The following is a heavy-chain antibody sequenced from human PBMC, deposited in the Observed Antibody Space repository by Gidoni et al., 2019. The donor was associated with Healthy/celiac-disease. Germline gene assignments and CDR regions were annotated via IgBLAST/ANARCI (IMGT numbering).Heavy chain of an antibody. CDR2: SYTSGST. J-gene: IGHJ4*02. CDR1: GGSISSYY. Sequence: QVQLQESGTGLVKPSETLSLTCTVSGGSISSYYWSWIRQPSGKGLEWIGRSYTSGSTNYNPSLQSRVTMSVDTSKNQFSLKRSSVTAADTAVYYCARDLVKVYFDYWGQGTLVTVAS. CDR3: ARDLVKVYFDY. D-gene: IGHD3-22*01. V-gene: IGHV4-4*07.